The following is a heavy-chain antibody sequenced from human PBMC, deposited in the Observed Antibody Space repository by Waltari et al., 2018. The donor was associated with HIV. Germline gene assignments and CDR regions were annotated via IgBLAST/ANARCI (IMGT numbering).Heavy chain of an antibody. V-gene: IGHV1-3*04. CDR3: ARELRFDIVFDY. D-gene: IGHD5-12*01. CDR1: NYTFASSG. CDR2: INTGDGST. Sequence: QVQLVQSGAASRKPGASVKVACTASNYTFASSGIHWLRQAPGQRLEWMGCINTGDGSTKYSQKFQGRVTITRDTSASTAYMQLSSLRSEDTAIYYCARELRFDIVFDYWGQGTLVTVSS. J-gene: IGHJ4*02.